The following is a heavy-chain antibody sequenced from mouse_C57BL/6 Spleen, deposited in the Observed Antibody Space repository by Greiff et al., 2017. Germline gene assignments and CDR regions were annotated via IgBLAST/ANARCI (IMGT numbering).Heavy chain of an antibody. Sequence: EVKLMESGGGLVKPGGSLKLSCAASGFTFSSYAMSWVRQTPEKRLEWVATISDGGSYTYYPDNVKGRFTISRDNAKNNLYLQMSNLKSEDTAMYYCARGGDGFNFDYWGQGTTLTVSS. CDR2: ISDGGSYT. D-gene: IGHD2-3*01. CDR1: GFTFSSYA. V-gene: IGHV5-4*03. CDR3: ARGGDGFNFDY. J-gene: IGHJ2*01.